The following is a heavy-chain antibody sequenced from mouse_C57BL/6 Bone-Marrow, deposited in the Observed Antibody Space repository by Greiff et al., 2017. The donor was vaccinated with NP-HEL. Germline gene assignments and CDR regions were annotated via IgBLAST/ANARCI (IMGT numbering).Heavy chain of an antibody. CDR2: ISSGSSTI. V-gene: IGHV5-17*01. CDR1: GFTFSDYG. CDR3: SNYAFDD. J-gene: IGHJ2*01. Sequence: EVKLVESGGGLVKPGGSLKLSCAASGFTFSDYGMHWVRQAPEKGLEWVAYISSGSSTIYYADTVKGRFTISRDNANNTLFLQITSLRSEDTAMYYCSNYAFDDWGQGTTLTVSS. D-gene: IGHD2-5*01.